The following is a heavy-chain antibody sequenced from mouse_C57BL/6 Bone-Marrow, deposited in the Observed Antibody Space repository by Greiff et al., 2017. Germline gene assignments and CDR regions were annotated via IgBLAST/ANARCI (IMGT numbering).Heavy chain of an antibody. CDR3: ARNSSDLLWLRGSFY. Sequence: QVHVKQSGAELARPGASVKLSCKASGYTFTSYGISWVKQRTGQGLEWIGEIYPRSGNTYYNEKFKGKATLTADKSSSTAYMELRSLTSEDSAVYFCARNSSDLLWLRGSFYWGQGTLVTVSA. CDR1: GYTFTSYG. D-gene: IGHD2-2*01. V-gene: IGHV1-81*01. CDR2: IYPRSGNT. J-gene: IGHJ3*01.